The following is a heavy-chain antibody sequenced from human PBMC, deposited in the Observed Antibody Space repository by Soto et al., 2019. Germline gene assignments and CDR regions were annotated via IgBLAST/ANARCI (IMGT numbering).Heavy chain of an antibody. Sequence: ASVKVSCKASGYTFTSYDINWVRQATGQGLEWMGWMNPNSGNTGYAQKFQGRVTMTRKTSISKAYMELSSLRSEDTAGNYWARGRRLERRYYYGMDVWGQGTTVTVSS. CDR1: GYTFTSYD. CDR2: MNPNSGNT. D-gene: IGHD1-1*01. J-gene: IGHJ6*02. CDR3: ARGRRLERRYYYGMDV. V-gene: IGHV1-8*01.